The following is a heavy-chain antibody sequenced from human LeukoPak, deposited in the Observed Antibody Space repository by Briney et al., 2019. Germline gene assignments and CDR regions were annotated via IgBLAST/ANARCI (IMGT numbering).Heavy chain of an antibody. V-gene: IGHV4-38-2*02. CDR1: GYSISSGYY. Sequence: SETLSLTCAVSGYSISSGYYWGWIRQPPGKGLEWIGIIYHSGSTYYNPSLESRVTISVDTSKNQFSLKLNSVTAADTAVYYCARENSGTYYGDSWGQGTLVTVSS. CDR3: ARENSGTYYGDS. CDR2: IYHSGST. J-gene: IGHJ4*02. D-gene: IGHD1-26*01.